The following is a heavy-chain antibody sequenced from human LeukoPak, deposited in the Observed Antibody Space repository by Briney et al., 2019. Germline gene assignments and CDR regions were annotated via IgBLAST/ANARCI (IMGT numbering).Heavy chain of an antibody. CDR2: IKGDGSEK. CDR3: ARDYYYYMDV. V-gene: IGHV3-7*01. Sequence: GGSLRLSCAASGFTFSSYWMIWVRQAPGKGLEWVANIKGDGSEKYYVDSVKGRFTISRDNAKNSPFLQMNSLRAEDTAVCYCARDYYYYMDVWGKGTTVTVSS. CDR1: GFTFSSYW. J-gene: IGHJ6*03.